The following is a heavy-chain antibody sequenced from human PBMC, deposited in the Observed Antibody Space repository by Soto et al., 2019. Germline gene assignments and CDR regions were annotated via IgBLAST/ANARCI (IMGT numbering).Heavy chain of an antibody. Sequence: NPSETLSLTCTVSGGSISSGGYYWSWIRQHPGTGVEWIGYIYYSGSTYYNPSLKSRVTISVQTSKNQFSLKLSSVTAADTAVYYCARDSPHYDILTGYPLYYYYYGMDVWGQGTTVTVSS. D-gene: IGHD3-9*01. CDR1: GGSISSGGYY. CDR2: IYYSGST. J-gene: IGHJ6*02. V-gene: IGHV4-31*03. CDR3: ARDSPHYDILTGYPLYYYYYGMDV.